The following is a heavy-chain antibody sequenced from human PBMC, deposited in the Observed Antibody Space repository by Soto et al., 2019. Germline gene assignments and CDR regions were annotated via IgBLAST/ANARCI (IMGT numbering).Heavy chain of an antibody. CDR2: INSDGSST. D-gene: IGHD5-12*01. V-gene: IGHV3-74*01. J-gene: IGHJ4*02. CDR1: GGTFISYG. Sequence: GGSLRLSCAASGGTFISYGMHWVRQAPGKGLVWVSRINSDGSSTNYADSVKGRFTISRDNAKNTLYLQMNNLRAEDTAVYYCARDQYSGYDRAFGYWGQGTLVTVSS. CDR3: ARDQYSGYDRAFGY.